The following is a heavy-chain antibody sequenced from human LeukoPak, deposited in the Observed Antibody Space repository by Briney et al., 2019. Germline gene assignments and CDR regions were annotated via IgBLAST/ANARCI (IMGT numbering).Heavy chain of an antibody. CDR3: ASSEKYSSSWPNWFDP. CDR1: GGSISSYY. V-gene: IGHV4-59*01. CDR2: IYYSGST. J-gene: IGHJ5*02. D-gene: IGHD6-13*01. Sequence: SETLSLTCTVSGGSISSYYWSWIRQPPGKGLEWIGYIYYSGSTNYNPSLKSRVTISVDTSKNQFSLKLSSVTAADTAVYYCASSEKYSSSWPNWFDPWGQGTLVTVSS.